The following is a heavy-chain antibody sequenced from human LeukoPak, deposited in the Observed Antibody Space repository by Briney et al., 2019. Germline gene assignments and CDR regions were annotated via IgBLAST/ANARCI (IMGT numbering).Heavy chain of an antibody. CDR3: ARGGLPGTFDI. CDR1: DGSISSY. CDR2: IHYSESN. J-gene: IGHJ3*02. D-gene: IGHD1-1*01. Sequence: PSETLSLTCTVSDGSISSYWSWIRQPPGKGLEWIGYIHYSESNNYNPSLKSRVTISVDTSNNQFSLNLISVTAADTAVYYCARGGLPGTFDIWGQGTIVTVSS. V-gene: IGHV4-59*01.